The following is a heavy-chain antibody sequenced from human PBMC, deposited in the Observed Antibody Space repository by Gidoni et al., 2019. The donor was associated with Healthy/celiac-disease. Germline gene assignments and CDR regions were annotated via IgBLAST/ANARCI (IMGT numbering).Heavy chain of an antibody. CDR1: GGSFSGYY. CDR3: ARGRTGYCSSTSCRPLDY. V-gene: IGHV4-34*01. CDR2: INHSGST. J-gene: IGHJ4*02. D-gene: IGHD2-2*01. Sequence: QVQLQQWGAGLLKPSETLSLTCAVYGGSFSGYYWSWIRQPPGKGLEWIGEINHSGSTNYNPSLKSRVTISVDTSKNQFSLKLSSVTAADTAVYYCARGRTGYCSSTSCRPLDYWGQGTLVTVSS.